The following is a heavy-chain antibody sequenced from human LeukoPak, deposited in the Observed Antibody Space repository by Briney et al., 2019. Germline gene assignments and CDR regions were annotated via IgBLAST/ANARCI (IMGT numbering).Heavy chain of an antibody. CDR1: GFTFSSYG. CDR3: AKVTSPSELDSFDY. D-gene: IGHD1-1*01. CDR2: IYSGCST. V-gene: IGHV3-23*03. J-gene: IGHJ4*02. Sequence: GGSLRLSCAASGFTFSSYGMSWVRQAPCKGLEWVSLIYSGCSTYYADSVKGRVTISRDNSKNTLYLQMNSLIAEDTAVYYCAKVTSPSELDSFDYWGQGTLVTVSS.